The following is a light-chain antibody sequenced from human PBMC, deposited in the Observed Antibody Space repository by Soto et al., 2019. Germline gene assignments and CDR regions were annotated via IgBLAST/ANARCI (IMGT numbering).Light chain of an antibody. V-gene: IGLV2-8*01. Sequence: QSALTQPPSASGSPGQSVTISCTGTSSDVGAYNYVSWYQQYPGKAPKLMIYEVNKRPSGVPDRFSGSKSGKTASLTVSGLQPEDEADYHCTSYAGGNLGVFGGGTKLTVL. CDR2: EVN. CDR1: SSDVGAYNY. J-gene: IGLJ3*02. CDR3: TSYAGGNLGV.